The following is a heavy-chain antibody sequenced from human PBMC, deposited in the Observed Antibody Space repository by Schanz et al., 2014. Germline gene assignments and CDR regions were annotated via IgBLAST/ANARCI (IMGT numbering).Heavy chain of an antibody. CDR1: GFTFSSYA. V-gene: IGHV3-23*04. CDR2: ISGSGGST. Sequence: EVQVVESGGGLVQPGGSLRLSCTASGFTFSSYAMSWVRQAPGKGLEWVSAISGSGGSTYYADSVKGRFTISRDNSKNTLYLQMNSLRAEDTAVYYCAKTPREYCNYDNCPNWFDSWGQGTLXTVSS. D-gene: IGHD2-15*01. J-gene: IGHJ5*01. CDR3: AKTPREYCNYDNCPNWFDS.